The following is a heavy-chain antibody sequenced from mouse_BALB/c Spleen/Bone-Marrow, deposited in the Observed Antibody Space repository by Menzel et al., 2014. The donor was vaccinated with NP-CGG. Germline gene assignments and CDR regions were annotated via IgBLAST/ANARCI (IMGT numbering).Heavy chain of an antibody. CDR3: ARVLRPHYYAMDY. V-gene: IGHV5-4*02. CDR1: GFTFSDYY. D-gene: IGHD1-2*01. J-gene: IGHJ4*01. Sequence: EVQLVESGGGLVKPGGSLKLSCAASGFTFSDYYMYWVRQTPEKRLEWVATINDGGSYTYYPDSVKGRFTISRDNAKNNLYLQMSSLKSEDTAMYYCARVLRPHYYAMDYWGQGTSVTVSS. CDR2: INDGGSYT.